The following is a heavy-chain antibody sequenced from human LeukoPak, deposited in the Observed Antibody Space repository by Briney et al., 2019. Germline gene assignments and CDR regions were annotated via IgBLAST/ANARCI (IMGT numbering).Heavy chain of an antibody. CDR3: ARLSSVVSSDYSTFDI. J-gene: IGHJ3*02. CDR2: IYPGDSDT. Sequence: GESLKISCKGSGYSFTSYWIGWVRQMPGKGLEWMGIIYPGDSDTRYSPSFQGQVTISADKSISTAYLQWSSLKASDTVMYYCARLSSVVSSDYSTFDIWGQGTMVTVSS. CDR1: GYSFTSYW. D-gene: IGHD3-22*01. V-gene: IGHV5-51*01.